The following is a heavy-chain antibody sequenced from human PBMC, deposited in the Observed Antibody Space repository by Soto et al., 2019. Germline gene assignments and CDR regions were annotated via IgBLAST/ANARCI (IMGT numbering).Heavy chain of an antibody. CDR2: ISGSGGST. D-gene: IGHD2-21*02. V-gene: IGHV3-23*01. CDR1: GFTFSSYA. J-gene: IGHJ5*02. Sequence: EVQLLESGGGLVQPGGSLRLSCAASGFTFSSYAMSWVRQAPGKELEWVSAISGSGGSTYYADSVKGRFTISRDNSKNRLYLQMNCLRAEDTAVYYCAKDLSQDCGSDCYPPWNWFDPWGQGTLVTVSS. CDR3: AKDLSQDCGSDCYPPWNWFDP.